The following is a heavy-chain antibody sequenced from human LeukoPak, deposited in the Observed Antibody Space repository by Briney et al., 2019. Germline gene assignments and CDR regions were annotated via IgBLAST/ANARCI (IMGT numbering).Heavy chain of an antibody. J-gene: IGHJ4*02. CDR2: IIPIFGTA. Sequence: SVKVSCKASGGTFSSYAISWVRQAPGQGLERMGGIIPIFGTANYAQKFQGRVTITADESTSTAYMELSSLRSEDTAVYYCARVIQYYGSGSLRFDYWGQGTLVTVSS. V-gene: IGHV1-69*13. D-gene: IGHD3-10*01. CDR3: ARVIQYYGSGSLRFDY. CDR1: GGTFSSYA.